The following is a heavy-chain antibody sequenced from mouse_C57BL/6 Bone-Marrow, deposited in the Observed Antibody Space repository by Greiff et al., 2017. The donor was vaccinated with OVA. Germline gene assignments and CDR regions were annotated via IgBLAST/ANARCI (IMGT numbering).Heavy chain of an antibody. CDR2: IWSGGST. CDR1: GFSLTSYG. D-gene: IGHD1-1*01. J-gene: IGHJ4*01. V-gene: IGHV2-2*01. Sequence: VKLMESGPGLVQPSQSLSITCTVSGFSLTSYGVHWVRQSPGKGLEWLGVIWSGGSTDYNAAFISRLSICKDNSKSQVFFKMNSLQADDTAIYYCASPITTAAMDYWGQGTSVTVSS. CDR3: ASPITTAAMDY.